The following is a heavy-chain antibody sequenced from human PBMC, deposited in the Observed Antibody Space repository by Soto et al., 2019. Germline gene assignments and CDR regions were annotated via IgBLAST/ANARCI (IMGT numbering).Heavy chain of an antibody. CDR1: GYTFTSYG. CDR2: ISAYNGNT. J-gene: IGHJ4*02. D-gene: IGHD3-10*01. CDR3: ARGVTYYYGSGSYYPFDY. Sequence: ASVKVSCKASGYTFTSYGISWVRQAPGQGLEWMGWISAYNGNTNYAQKLQGRVTMTTDTSTGTAYVELRSLRSDDTAVYYCARGVTYYYGSGSYYPFDYWGQGTLVTAPQ. V-gene: IGHV1-18*01.